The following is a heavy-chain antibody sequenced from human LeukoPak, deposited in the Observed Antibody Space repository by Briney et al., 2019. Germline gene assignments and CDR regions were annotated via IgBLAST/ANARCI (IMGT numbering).Heavy chain of an antibody. CDR2: INHSGST. J-gene: IGHJ6*02. D-gene: IGHD3-10*01. V-gene: IGHV4-34*01. Sequence: PSETLSVTCAVYGGSFSGYYWSWIRQPPGKGLEWIGEINHSGSTNYNPSLKSRVTISVDTSKNQFSLKLSSVTAADTAVYYCARGRGVRGVIIAYGMDVWGQGTTVTVSS. CDR1: GGSFSGYY. CDR3: ARGRGVRGVIIAYGMDV.